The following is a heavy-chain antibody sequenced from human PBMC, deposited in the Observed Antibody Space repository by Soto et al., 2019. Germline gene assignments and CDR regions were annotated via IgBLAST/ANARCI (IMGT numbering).Heavy chain of an antibody. D-gene: IGHD3-22*01. CDR2: IIPIFGTA. CDR3: AKHLCCSGYRPLGMDV. J-gene: IGHJ6*02. V-gene: IGHV1-69*12. Sequence: QVQLVQSGAEVKKPGSSVKVSCKASGGTFSSYAISWVRQAPGQGLEWMGGIIPIFGTANYAQKFQGRVTITADESTSTAYMELSSLSSEDTAVYYCAKHLCCSGYRPLGMDVWGQGTTVTVSS. CDR1: GGTFSSYA.